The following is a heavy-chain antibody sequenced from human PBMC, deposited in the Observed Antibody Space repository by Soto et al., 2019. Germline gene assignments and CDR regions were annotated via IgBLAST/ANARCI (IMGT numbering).Heavy chain of an antibody. J-gene: IGHJ4*02. CDR1: GGSISSGGYS. CDR2: IYHSGST. V-gene: IGHV4-30-2*01. Sequence: PSETLSLTCAVSGGSISSGGYSWSWIRQPPGKGLEWIGYIYHSGSTYYNPSLKSRVTISVDRSKNQFSLKLSSVTAADTAVYYCARGPRRDGYKYYFDYWGQGTLVTVSS. D-gene: IGHD5-12*01. CDR3: ARGPRRDGYKYYFDY.